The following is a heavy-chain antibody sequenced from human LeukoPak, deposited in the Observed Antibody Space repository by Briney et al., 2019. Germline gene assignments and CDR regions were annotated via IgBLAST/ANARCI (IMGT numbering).Heavy chain of an antibody. CDR3: ARGIFLGDY. CDR2: ISWNSGGI. D-gene: IGHD3-3*01. V-gene: IGHV3-9*01. Sequence: GGSLRLSCAASGFTFDDYAMHWVRQAPGKGLEWVSGISWNSGGIGYADSVKGRFTISRDNAKNSLYLQMNSLRAEDTAVYYCARGIFLGDYWGQGTLVTVSS. J-gene: IGHJ4*02. CDR1: GFTFDDYA.